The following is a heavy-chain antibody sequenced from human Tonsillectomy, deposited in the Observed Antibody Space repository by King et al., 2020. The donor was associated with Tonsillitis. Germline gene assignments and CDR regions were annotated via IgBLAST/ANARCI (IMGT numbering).Heavy chain of an antibody. CDR3: AKDVDVVPAAMNDYFDY. D-gene: IGHD2-2*01. J-gene: IGHJ4*02. CDR2: RSGGGGSA. V-gene: IGHV3-23*04. Sequence: VQLVESGGGLVRPGGSLRLSFSSSGLTFSSYAISWVRKAPGEGLEWVAGRSGGGGSAFFADSVKGRFTISRGNSKNMLFLQMNSLRAEDAAVYYCAKDVDVVPAAMNDYFDYWGQGTLVTVSS. CDR1: GLTFSSYA.